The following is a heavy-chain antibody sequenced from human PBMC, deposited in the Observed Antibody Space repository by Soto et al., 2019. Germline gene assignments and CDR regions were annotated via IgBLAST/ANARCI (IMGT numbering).Heavy chain of an antibody. CDR1: GYTFTSYD. D-gene: IGHD3-10*01. CDR3: ARRGLLWFGELSPFDYYYGMDV. J-gene: IGHJ6*02. CDR2: MNPNSGNT. V-gene: IGHV1-8*01. Sequence: GASVKVSCKASGYTFTSYDINWVRQATGQGLEWMGWMNPNSGNTGYAQKFQGRVTMTRNTSISTAYMELSSLRSEDTAVYYCARRGLLWFGELSPFDYYYGMDVWGQGTTVTVSS.